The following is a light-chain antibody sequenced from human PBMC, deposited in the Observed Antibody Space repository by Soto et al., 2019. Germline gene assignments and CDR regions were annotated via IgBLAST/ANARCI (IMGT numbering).Light chain of an antibody. CDR1: SSDVGGYNY. Sequence: QSVLTQPASASGSPGQSITISCTGTSSDVGGYNYVSWYQHHPGKAPKLMIYDVTNRPSGVSNRFSGSKSGNTASLTISGLQAEDEADYYCTSYTTSSPYLVFGGGTKLTVL. CDR2: DVT. V-gene: IGLV2-14*03. J-gene: IGLJ3*02. CDR3: TSYTTSSPYLV.